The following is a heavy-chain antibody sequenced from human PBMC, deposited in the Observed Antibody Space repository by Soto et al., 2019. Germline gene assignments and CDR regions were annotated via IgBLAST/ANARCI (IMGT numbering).Heavy chain of an antibody. CDR3: EHSFSSSRVYYDSSASSWWFDP. CDR2: IFWNDDK. D-gene: IGHD3-22*01. J-gene: IGHJ5*02. CDR1: GFSLTTSGVG. Sequence: QITLEESGPMLLKPTQTLTLTCTFSGFSLTTSGVGVGWIRQPPGKAREWLALIFWNDDKRYNPSLKTRLSISKDTSKIQVVLTLTNVDPVDTATYYCEHSFSSSRVYYDSSASSWWFDPWGQVTLVTVSS. V-gene: IGHV2-5*01.